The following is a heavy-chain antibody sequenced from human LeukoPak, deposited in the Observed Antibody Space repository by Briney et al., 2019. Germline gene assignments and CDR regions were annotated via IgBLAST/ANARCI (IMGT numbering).Heavy chain of an antibody. Sequence: TGGSLRLSCAASGFTFGVSWMSWVRQAPGKGLEWVANIKEDGGVKNYVDSVKGRLTISRDNAKSSLFLQMNSLRVEDTAVYYRAKDRGWNTFDYWGQGTLVTVSS. CDR2: IKEDGGVK. CDR3: AKDRGWNTFDY. J-gene: IGHJ4*02. V-gene: IGHV3-7*01. D-gene: IGHD1/OR15-1a*01. CDR1: GFTFGVSW.